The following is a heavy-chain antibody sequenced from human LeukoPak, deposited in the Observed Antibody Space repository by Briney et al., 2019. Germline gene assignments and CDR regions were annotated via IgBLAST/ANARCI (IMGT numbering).Heavy chain of an antibody. D-gene: IGHD3-22*01. CDR2: ISSNGGST. Sequence: GGSLRLSCAASGFTSSSYAMHWVRQAPGKGLEYVSAISSNGGSTYYANSVKGRFTISRDNSKNTLYLQMGSLRAEDMAVYYCATGRHYYDSSGYPPGVYWGQGTLVTVSS. J-gene: IGHJ4*02. CDR3: ATGRHYYDSSGYPPGVY. CDR1: GFTSSSYA. V-gene: IGHV3-64*01.